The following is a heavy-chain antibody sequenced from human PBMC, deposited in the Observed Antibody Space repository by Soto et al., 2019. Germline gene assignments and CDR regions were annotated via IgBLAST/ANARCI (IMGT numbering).Heavy chain of an antibody. D-gene: IGHD1-1*01. CDR3: VRDGTKTLRDWFDP. CDR1: GASISGYY. Sequence: PSETLSLTCTVSGASISGYYWSWIRKSAGKGLEWIGRIYATGATDYNPSLKSRVMMSVDTSKKQFSLKLRSVTAADTAVYYCVRDGTKTLRDWFDPWGQGISVTVSS. V-gene: IGHV4-4*07. CDR2: IYATGAT. J-gene: IGHJ5*02.